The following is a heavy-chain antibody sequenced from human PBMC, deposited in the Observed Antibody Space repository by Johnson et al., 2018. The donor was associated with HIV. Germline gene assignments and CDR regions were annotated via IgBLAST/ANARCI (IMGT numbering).Heavy chain of an antibody. D-gene: IGHD3-3*01. Sequence: QVQLVESGGGVVQPGRSLRLSCAASGFTLSSYAMHWVRQAPGQGLEWVAVISSDGSNKYYADFVKGRFTISRANSKTTLYLQMNSLRTSDTALYYCAKDMGESEKEEWPSDYYDFGRDYPGQDPRDVVGSLDIWGQGTMVTVSS. CDR3: AKDMGESEKEEWPSDYYDFGRDYPGQDPRDVVGSLDI. CDR2: ISSDGSNK. J-gene: IGHJ3*02. V-gene: IGHV3-30*18. CDR1: GFTLSSYA.